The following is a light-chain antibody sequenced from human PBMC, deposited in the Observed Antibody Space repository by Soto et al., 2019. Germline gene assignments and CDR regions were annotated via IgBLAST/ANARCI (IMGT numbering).Light chain of an antibody. Sequence: QSVLTQPPSVSGAPGQRVTISCSGGSSNIGAGYDVHWYQQLPGTAPKLLIYGNSNRPSGVPDRFSGSKSGTSASLAITGVQAEDEADYYCQSYDSSLTSWVFGGGTKMTVL. CDR1: SSNIGAGYD. V-gene: IGLV1-40*01. CDR2: GNS. J-gene: IGLJ3*02. CDR3: QSYDSSLTSWV.